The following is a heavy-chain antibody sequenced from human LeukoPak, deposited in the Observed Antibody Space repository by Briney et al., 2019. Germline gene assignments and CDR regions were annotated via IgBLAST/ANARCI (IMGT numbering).Heavy chain of an antibody. D-gene: IGHD6-6*01. V-gene: IGHV3-7*04. CDR2: IKQDGSEK. J-gene: IGHJ6*03. CDR1: GFTFSSYW. CDR3: ARGPYSSSPSHYYMDV. Sequence: GGSLRLSCAASGFTFSSYWMSWVRQAPGKGLEWVANIKQDGSEKYYVDSVKGRFTISRDNAKNSLYLQMNSLRAEDTAVYYCARGPYSSSPSHYYMDVWGKGTTVTVSS.